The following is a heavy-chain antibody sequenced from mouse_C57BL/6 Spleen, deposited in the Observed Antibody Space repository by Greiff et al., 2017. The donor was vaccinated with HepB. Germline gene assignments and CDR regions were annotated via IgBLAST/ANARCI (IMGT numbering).Heavy chain of an antibody. CDR2: ISSGSSTI. J-gene: IGHJ1*03. CDR3: ARNYYGSSYCWYFDV. V-gene: IGHV5-17*01. CDR1: GFTFSDYG. D-gene: IGHD1-1*01. Sequence: EVQLVESGGGLVKPGGSLKLSCAASGFTFSDYGMHWVRQAPEKGLEWVAYISSGSSTIYYADTVKGRFTISRDNATNTLFLQMTSLRSEDTAMYYCARNYYGSSYCWYFDVWGTGTTVTVSS.